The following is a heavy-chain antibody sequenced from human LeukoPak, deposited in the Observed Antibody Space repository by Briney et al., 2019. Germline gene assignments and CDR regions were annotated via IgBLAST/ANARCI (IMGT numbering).Heavy chain of an antibody. CDR1: GFTFSSYA. CDR2: ISSNGGST. Sequence: GGSLRLSCAASGFTFSSYAMHWVRQAPGKGLEYVSAISSNGGSTYYANSVKGRFTISRDNSKNTLYLQMGSLRAEDTAVYYCAKAALGATTFDYWGQGTLVTVSS. CDR3: AKAALGATTFDY. V-gene: IGHV3-64*01. D-gene: IGHD3-16*01. J-gene: IGHJ4*02.